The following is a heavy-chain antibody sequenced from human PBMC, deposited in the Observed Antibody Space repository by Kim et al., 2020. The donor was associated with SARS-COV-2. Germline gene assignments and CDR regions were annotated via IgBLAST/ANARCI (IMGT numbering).Heavy chain of an antibody. CDR3: TTDQRLGQLGIFNRDAFDI. J-gene: IGHJ3*02. CDR1: GFTFSNAW. Sequence: GGSLRLSCAASGFTFSNAWMSWVRQAPGKGLEWVGRIKSKTDGGTTDYAAPVKGRFTISRDDSKNTLYLQMNSLKTEDTAVYYCTTDQRLGQLGIFNRDAFDIWGQGTMVTVSS. V-gene: IGHV3-15*01. CDR2: IKSKTDGGTT. D-gene: IGHD3-16*01.